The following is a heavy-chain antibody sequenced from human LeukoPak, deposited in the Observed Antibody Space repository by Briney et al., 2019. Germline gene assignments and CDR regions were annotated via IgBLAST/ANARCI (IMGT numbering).Heavy chain of an antibody. CDR2: ISYDGSNK. Sequence: GRSLRLSCAASGFTFSSYGMHWVRQAPGKGLEWVAVISYDGSNKYYADSVKGRFTISRDNAKNSLYLQMNSLRAEDTAVYYCARGITSGPRRYDVRNFDYWGQGTPVTVSS. V-gene: IGHV3-30*03. CDR1: GFTFSSYG. J-gene: IGHJ4*02. D-gene: IGHD3-3*01. CDR3: ARGITSGPRRYDVRNFDY.